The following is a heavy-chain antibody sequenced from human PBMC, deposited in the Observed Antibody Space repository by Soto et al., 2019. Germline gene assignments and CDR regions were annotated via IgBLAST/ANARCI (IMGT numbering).Heavy chain of an antibody. CDR1: GGSFSSYA. CDR3: ALPPRTGYQYGLDV. CDR2: IIPIFGTA. Sequence: SVKVSCKASGGSFSSYAISWVRQAPGQGLEWMGGIIPIFGTANYAQKFQGRVTITADESTSTAYMELSSLRSDDTAVYYCALPPRTGYQYGLDVWGQGTAVTVSS. J-gene: IGHJ6*02. V-gene: IGHV1-69*13.